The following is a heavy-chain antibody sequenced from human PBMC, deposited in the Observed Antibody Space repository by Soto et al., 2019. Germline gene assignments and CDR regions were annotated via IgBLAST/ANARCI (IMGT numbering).Heavy chain of an antibody. CDR3: AKPLSGTDGAFDI. CDR2: ISGSGGST. J-gene: IGHJ3*02. V-gene: IGHV3-23*01. D-gene: IGHD3-10*01. Sequence: EVQLLESGGGLVQPGGSLRLSCAASGFTFSSYAMRWVRQAPGKGLEWVSAISGSGGSTYYADSVKGRFTISRDNSKNTLYLQMNSLRAEDTAVYYCAKPLSGTDGAFDIWGQGTMVTVSS. CDR1: GFTFSSYA.